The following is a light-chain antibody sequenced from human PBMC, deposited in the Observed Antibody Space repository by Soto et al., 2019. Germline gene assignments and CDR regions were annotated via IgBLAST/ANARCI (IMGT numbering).Light chain of an antibody. CDR1: TSDVGTYDY. J-gene: IGLJ1*01. V-gene: IGLV2-14*01. Sequence: QSALTQPASVSGSPGQSITISCTGTTSDVGTYDYVSWYHHQPGKAPKVMIYEVSNRPSGVSDRFSGSKSGNTASLTISGLQAEDEADYYCSSYVGATTRVFGTGTKLTVL. CDR3: SSYVGATTRV. CDR2: EVS.